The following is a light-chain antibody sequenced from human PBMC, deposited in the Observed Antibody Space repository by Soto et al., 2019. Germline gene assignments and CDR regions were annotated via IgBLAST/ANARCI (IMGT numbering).Light chain of an antibody. CDR3: QQYNRHSEWT. V-gene: IGKV1-5*01. Sequence: DIQMTQSPSTLSASVGDRVTITCRASQTISSWLAWYQQKPGKAPKLLIYDASSLESGVPSRFGGSGSGTEFTLTISSLQPDDFATYYCQQYNRHSEWTFGQGTKVEIK. CDR1: QTISSW. CDR2: DAS. J-gene: IGKJ1*01.